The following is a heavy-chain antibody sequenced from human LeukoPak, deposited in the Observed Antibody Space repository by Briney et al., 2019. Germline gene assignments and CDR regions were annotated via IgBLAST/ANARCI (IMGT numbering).Heavy chain of an antibody. CDR2: IYYSGDS. CDR3: ARHENIIMVPTAHAFDY. Sequence: SETLSLTCTVSGGSISSSNYYWGWIRRPPGKGLEWIGTIYYSGDSYYNPSLKSRASISVDTSKNRFSLNVNSETAADTAVYFCARHENIIMVPTAHAFDYWGQGALVTVSS. CDR1: GGSISSSNYY. D-gene: IGHD2/OR15-2a*01. V-gene: IGHV4-39*01. J-gene: IGHJ4*02.